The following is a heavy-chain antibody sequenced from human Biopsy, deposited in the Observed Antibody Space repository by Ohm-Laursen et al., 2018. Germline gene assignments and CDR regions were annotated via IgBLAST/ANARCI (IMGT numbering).Heavy chain of an antibody. CDR2: ISGYNGNT. Sequence: ASVKVSCKPSGYTFTSYGMSWVRQAPGQGFEWMGRISGYNGNTNYAQKFQGRITMTIDAATSTGYMDLRSLKSDDTAVYYCARIAAAGWDDYWGQGTLVTVSS. CDR3: ARIAAAGWDDY. V-gene: IGHV1-18*01. J-gene: IGHJ4*02. D-gene: IGHD6-25*01. CDR1: GYTFTSYG.